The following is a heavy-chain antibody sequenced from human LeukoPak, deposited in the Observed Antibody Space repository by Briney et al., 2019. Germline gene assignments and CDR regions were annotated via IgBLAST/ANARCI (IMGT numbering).Heavy chain of an antibody. D-gene: IGHD3/OR15-3a*01. Sequence: PSETLSLTCTVSGGSISSSSYYWGWIRQPPGKGLEWIGSIYYSGSTYYNPSLKSRVTISVDTSKNQFSLKLSSVTAADTAVYYCAREDPPLHDFWGRAGYYYYGMDVWGQGTTVTVSS. J-gene: IGHJ6*02. V-gene: IGHV4-39*02. CDR1: GGSISSSSYY. CDR2: IYYSGST. CDR3: AREDPPLHDFWGRAGYYYYGMDV.